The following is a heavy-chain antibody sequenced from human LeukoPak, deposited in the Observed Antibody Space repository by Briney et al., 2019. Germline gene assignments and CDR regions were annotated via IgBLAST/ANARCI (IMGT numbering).Heavy chain of an antibody. D-gene: IGHD5-24*01. J-gene: IGHJ6*02. CDR2: FDPEDGET. Sequence: ASVKVSCKVSGYTLTELSMHWVRPAPGKGLEWMGGFDPEDGETIYAQKFQGRVTMTEDTSTDTAYMELSSLRSEDTAVYYCATQRLYYYGMDVWGQGTTVTVSS. V-gene: IGHV1-24*01. CDR1: GYTLTELS. CDR3: ATQRLYYYGMDV.